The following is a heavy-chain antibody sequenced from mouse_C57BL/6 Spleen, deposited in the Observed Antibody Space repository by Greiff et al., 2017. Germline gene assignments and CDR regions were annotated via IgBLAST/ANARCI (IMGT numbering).Heavy chain of an antibody. Sequence: VQLQQSGAELVRPGASVKLSCTASGFNIKDYYMHWVKQRPEQGLEWIGRIDPEDGDTEYAPKFQGKATMTADTSSNTAYLQLSSLTSEDTAVYYCTSITTVVERPFAYWGQGTLVTVSA. D-gene: IGHD1-1*01. V-gene: IGHV14-1*01. CDR1: GFNIKDYY. CDR3: TSITTVVERPFAY. CDR2: IDPEDGDT. J-gene: IGHJ3*01.